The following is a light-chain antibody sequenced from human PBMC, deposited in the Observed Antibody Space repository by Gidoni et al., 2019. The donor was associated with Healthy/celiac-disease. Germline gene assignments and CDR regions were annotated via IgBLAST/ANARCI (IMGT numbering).Light chain of an antibody. CDR3: KQRSNWPWT. Sequence: EIVLTQSPATLSSSPGARATLSCRASQSVSSYLAWYQQKPGQAPRLLIYYASNRATGIPARFSGSGSGTDFTLTISSLEPEDFGVYYCKQRSNWPWTFGQGTKVEIK. V-gene: IGKV3-11*01. CDR2: YAS. J-gene: IGKJ1*01. CDR1: QSVSSY.